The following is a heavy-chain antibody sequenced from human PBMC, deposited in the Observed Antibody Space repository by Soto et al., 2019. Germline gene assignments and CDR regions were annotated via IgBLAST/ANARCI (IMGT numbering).Heavy chain of an antibody. CDR3: ARTKLAAAGTEEGWFDP. CDR1: GGSISSGDYY. Sequence: SETLSLTCTVSGGSISSGDYYWSWIRQPPGKGLGWIGYIYYSGSTYYNPSLKSRVTISVDTSKNQFSLKLSSVTAADTAVYYCARTKLAAAGTEEGWFDPWGQGTLVTVSS. CDR2: IYYSGST. V-gene: IGHV4-30-4*01. J-gene: IGHJ5*02. D-gene: IGHD6-13*01.